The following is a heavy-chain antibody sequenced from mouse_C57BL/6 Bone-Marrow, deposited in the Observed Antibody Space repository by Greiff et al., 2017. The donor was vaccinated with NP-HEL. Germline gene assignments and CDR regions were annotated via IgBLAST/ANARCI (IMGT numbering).Heavy chain of an antibody. CDR3: VREGYYGSSYVSAMDY. V-gene: IGHV10-3*01. Sequence: EVHLVESGGGLVQPKGSLKLSCAASGFTFNTYAMHWVRQAPGKGLEWVARIRSKSSNYATYYADSVKDRFTISRDDSQSMLYLQMNNLKTEDTAMYYCVREGYYGSSYVSAMDYWGQGTSVTVSS. J-gene: IGHJ4*01. D-gene: IGHD1-1*01. CDR2: IRSKSSNYAT. CDR1: GFTFNTYA.